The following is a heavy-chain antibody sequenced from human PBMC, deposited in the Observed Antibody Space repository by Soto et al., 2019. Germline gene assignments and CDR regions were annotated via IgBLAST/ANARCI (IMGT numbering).Heavy chain of an antibody. Sequence: QVQLQESGPGLGKPSETLSLTCTVSGGSFSSYYWSWIRQSPGKGLEWIGYIHYTGSTNYNPSLKSRVTISLDTSRNQFSLKVTSVTAADTAVYYCARHPGASFDYWGQGTLVTVSS. CDR3: ARHPGASFDY. J-gene: IGHJ4*02. D-gene: IGHD3-10*01. V-gene: IGHV4-59*01. CDR1: GGSFSSYY. CDR2: IHYTGST.